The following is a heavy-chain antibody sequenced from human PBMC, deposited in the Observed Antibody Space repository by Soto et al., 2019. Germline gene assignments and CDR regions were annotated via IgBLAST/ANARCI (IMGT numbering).Heavy chain of an antibody. CDR1: GGYLGSYY. J-gene: IGHJ6*02. CDR3: ARYGDGRKTTSPYCYNGVDV. CDR2: VFYTGRA. Sequence: SETLCLTCTASGGYLGSYYWSWIRQPPGKGLEWIGYVFYTGRADYNASLKSRVSISLDTSNYQFSLKLISVTAADTAVYYCARYGDGRKTTSPYCYNGVDVWGPGTTVTVSS. V-gene: IGHV4-59*01. D-gene: IGHD2-21*02.